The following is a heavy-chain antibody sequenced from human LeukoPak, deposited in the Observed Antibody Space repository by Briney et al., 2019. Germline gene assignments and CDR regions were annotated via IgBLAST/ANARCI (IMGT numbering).Heavy chain of an antibody. CDR2: IYTSGST. D-gene: IGHD3-3*01. V-gene: IGHV4-4*07. CDR3: ARDLRSDFWSGYYFDY. Sequence: ETLSLTCTVSGGSISSYYWSWIRQPAGKGLEWIGRIYTSGSTNYNPSLKSRVTMSVDTSKNQFSLKLSSVTAADTAVYYCARDLRSDFWSGYYFDYWGQGTLVTVSS. CDR1: GGSISSYY. J-gene: IGHJ4*02.